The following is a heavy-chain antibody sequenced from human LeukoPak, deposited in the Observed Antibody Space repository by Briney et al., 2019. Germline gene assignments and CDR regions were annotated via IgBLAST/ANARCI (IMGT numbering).Heavy chain of an antibody. CDR1: GGTFSSYA. V-gene: IGHV1-69*13. CDR2: IIPIFGTA. Sequence: SVKVSCKASGGTFSSYAISWVRQAPGQGLEWMGGIIPIFGTANYAQKFQGRVTITADESTSTAYMELSSLRSEDTAVYYCAVNLVVITPNYDAFDIWGQGTMVTVSS. D-gene: IGHD3-22*01. J-gene: IGHJ3*02. CDR3: AVNLVVITPNYDAFDI.